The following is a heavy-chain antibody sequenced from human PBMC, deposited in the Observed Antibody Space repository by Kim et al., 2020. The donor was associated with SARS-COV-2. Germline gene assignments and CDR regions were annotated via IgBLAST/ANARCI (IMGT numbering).Heavy chain of an antibody. CDR1: GFTFSSYS. V-gene: IGHV3-48*02. J-gene: IGHJ4*02. D-gene: IGHD3-9*01. Sequence: GGSLRLSCAASGFTFSSYSMNWVRQAPGKGLEWVSYISSSSSTIYYADSVKGRFTISRDNAKNSLYLQMNSLRDEDTAVYYCARDSEYYDILTVGARFDYWGQGTLVSVSS. CDR3: ARDSEYYDILTVGARFDY. CDR2: ISSSSSTI.